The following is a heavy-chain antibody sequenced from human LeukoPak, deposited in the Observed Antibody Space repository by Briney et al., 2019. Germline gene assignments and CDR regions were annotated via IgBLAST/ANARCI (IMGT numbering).Heavy chain of an antibody. CDR2: INHSGTT. CDR3: ARDQLGNNY. CDR1: GGSFSNYY. V-gene: IGHV4-34*01. J-gene: IGHJ4*02. Sequence: SETLSLTCAVYGGSFSNYYWSWIRQPPGKGLEWIAEINHSGTTNYNPSPKSRVTISVDTSKNQFSLKLNSVTAADTAVYYCARDQLGNNYWGQGTLVTVSS. D-gene: IGHD1-1*01.